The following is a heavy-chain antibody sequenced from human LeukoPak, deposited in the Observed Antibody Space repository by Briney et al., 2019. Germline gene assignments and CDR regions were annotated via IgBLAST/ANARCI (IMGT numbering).Heavy chain of an antibody. V-gene: IGHV4-39*07. D-gene: IGHD3-22*01. J-gene: IGHJ6*03. CDR3: ARFPYYYDSSGYYYYYYYMDV. CDR1: GGSISSSSYY. CDR2: IYYSGST. Sequence: PSETLSLTCTVSGGSISSSSYYWGWIRQPPGKGLEWIGSIYYSGSTYYNPSLKSRVTISVDTSKNQFSLKLSSVTAADTAVYYCARFPYYYDSSGYYYYYYYMDVWGKGTTVTVSS.